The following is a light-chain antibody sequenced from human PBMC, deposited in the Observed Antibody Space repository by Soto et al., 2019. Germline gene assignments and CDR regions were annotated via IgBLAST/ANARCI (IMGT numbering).Light chain of an antibody. CDR3: QQYHDWLSTT. CDR1: QNVNSY. J-gene: IGKJ5*01. V-gene: IGKV3-15*01. Sequence: EVVMTQSPATLSVSPGERATLSCRASQNVNSYLAWYQHKPGQAPRLLIYGASTRATGTPARFSGSGSGTEFTLTISGLLSEDFALYFCQQYHDWLSTTLGQGTRREIK. CDR2: GAS.